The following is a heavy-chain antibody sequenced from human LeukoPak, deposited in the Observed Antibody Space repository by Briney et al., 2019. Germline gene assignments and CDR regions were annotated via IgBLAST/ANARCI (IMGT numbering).Heavy chain of an antibody. CDR3: ARAMTYYGSGSPDAFDI. CDR2: INPSGGST. CDR1: GYTFTSYY. V-gene: IGHV1-46*01. D-gene: IGHD3-10*01. J-gene: IGHJ3*02. Sequence: ASVKVSCKASGYTFTSYYMHWVRQAPGQGLEWMGIINPSGGSTSYAQKFQGRVTITADESTSTAYMELSSLRSEDTAVYYCARAMTYYGSGSPDAFDIWGQGTMVTVSS.